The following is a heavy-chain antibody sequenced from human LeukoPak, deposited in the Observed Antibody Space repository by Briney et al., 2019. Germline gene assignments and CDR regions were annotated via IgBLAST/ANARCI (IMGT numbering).Heavy chain of an antibody. D-gene: IGHD2-21*02. CDR2: ISWNSDTI. V-gene: IGHV3-9*01. CDR1: GFTFDDYA. CDR3: AKGVLGGDTYVKNNWFDP. J-gene: IGHJ5*02. Sequence: GRSLRLSCAASGFTFDDYAMHWVRQAPGKGLEWVSGISWNSDTIAYADFVKGRFTISRDNAKNSLYLQMSSLRPEDTALYFCAKGVLGGDTYVKNNWFDPWGQGTLVTVSS.